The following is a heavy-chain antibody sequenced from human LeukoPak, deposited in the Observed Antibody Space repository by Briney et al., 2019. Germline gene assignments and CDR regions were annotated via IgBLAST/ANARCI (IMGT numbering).Heavy chain of an antibody. V-gene: IGHV3-23*01. CDR2: ISGSGARA. D-gene: IGHD1-26*01. Sequence: GGSLRLSCAASGFTFSSYAMSWVRQAPGKGLEWVSAISGSGARAHYAESVRGRFTISRDNSQNTLHLQMNSLRAEDTAVYYCAKEVVLGETNYYYYGMDVWGQGTTVTVSS. J-gene: IGHJ6*02. CDR3: AKEVVLGETNYYYYGMDV. CDR1: GFTFSSYA.